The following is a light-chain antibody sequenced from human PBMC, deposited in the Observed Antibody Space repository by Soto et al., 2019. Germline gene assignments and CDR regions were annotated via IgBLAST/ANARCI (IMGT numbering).Light chain of an antibody. CDR3: QVCDDNSDHHV. Sequence: SYELTQISSVSVAPGQTARISCGGNNIGSKSVHWYQQKPGQAPVVVVYDDSDRPSGIPERFSGSNSGNTATLTISRVEAGDEAAYYCQVCDDNSDHHVFGTGTKVRVL. J-gene: IGLJ1*01. V-gene: IGLV3-21*02. CDR2: DDS. CDR1: NIGSKS.